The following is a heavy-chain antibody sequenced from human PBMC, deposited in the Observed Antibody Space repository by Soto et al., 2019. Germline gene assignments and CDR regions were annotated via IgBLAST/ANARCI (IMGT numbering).Heavy chain of an antibody. V-gene: IGHV4-59*08. D-gene: IGHD2-2*01. Sequence: QVQLQESGPGLVKPSETLSLTCTVSGGSISSYYWSWIRQPPGKGLEWIGYIYYSASTNYNPSLKSRVTISVDTSKNQFSLKLSSVTAADTAVYYCARQGGYCSSTSCATLDYWGQGTLVTVSS. CDR3: ARQGGYCSSTSCATLDY. CDR2: IYYSAST. CDR1: GGSISSYY. J-gene: IGHJ4*02.